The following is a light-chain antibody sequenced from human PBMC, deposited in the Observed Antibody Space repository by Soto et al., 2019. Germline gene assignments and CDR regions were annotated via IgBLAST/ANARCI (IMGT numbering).Light chain of an antibody. CDR3: QQYNNWLLIT. J-gene: IGKJ5*01. Sequence: EIVMTQSPPTLSVSPGERATXPCXXSQSVSSNLAWYQQKPGQAPRLLIYGASTRATGIPARFSGSGSGTEFTLTISSLQSEDFAVYYCQQYNNWLLITFGQGTRLEIK. CDR2: GAS. V-gene: IGKV3-15*01. CDR1: QSVSSN.